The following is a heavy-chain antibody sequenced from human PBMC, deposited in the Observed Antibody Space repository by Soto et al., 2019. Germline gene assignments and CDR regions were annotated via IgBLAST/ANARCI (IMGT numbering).Heavy chain of an antibody. CDR2: ISYDGSNK. CDR1: GFTFSSYG. D-gene: IGHD2-15*01. CDR3: AKEDIVVVVAAPDY. V-gene: IGHV3-30*18. J-gene: IGHJ4*02. Sequence: QVQLVESGGGVVQPGRSLRLSCAASGFTFSSYGMHWVRQAPGKGLEWVAVISYDGSNKYYADSVKGRFTISRDNSKNTLYLQMNSLRAEDTAVYYCAKEDIVVVVAAPDYWGQGTLVTVSS.